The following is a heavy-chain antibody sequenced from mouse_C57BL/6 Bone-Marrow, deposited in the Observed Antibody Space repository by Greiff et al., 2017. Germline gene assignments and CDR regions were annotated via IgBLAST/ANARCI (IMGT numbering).Heavy chain of an antibody. D-gene: IGHD2-4*01. Sequence: VQLQQSGPELVKPGASVKMSCKASGYTFTDYNMHWVKQSHGKSLEWIGYINPNNGGTSYNQKFKGKATLTVNKSSSTAYMERRSLTSEDSAVYYCARLGDYPWFAYWGQGTLVTVSA. J-gene: IGHJ3*01. CDR1: GYTFTDYN. CDR2: INPNNGGT. CDR3: ARLGDYPWFAY. V-gene: IGHV1-22*01.